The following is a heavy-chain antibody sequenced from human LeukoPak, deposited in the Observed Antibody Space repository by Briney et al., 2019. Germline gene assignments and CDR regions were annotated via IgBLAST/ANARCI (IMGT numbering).Heavy chain of an antibody. J-gene: IGHJ5*02. D-gene: IGHD3-10*01. CDR3: ARESRSVRGVASNWFDP. Sequence: SETLSLTCAVSGGSISSGAWWCWVRQPPGKGLEWIGEIHRSGSTYYNPSLESRLTMSLDTSKNQFSLRLSSVTAAGTAVYYCARESRSVRGVASNWFDPWGQGTLVTVSS. CDR2: IHRSGST. V-gene: IGHV4-4*02. CDR1: GGSISSGAW.